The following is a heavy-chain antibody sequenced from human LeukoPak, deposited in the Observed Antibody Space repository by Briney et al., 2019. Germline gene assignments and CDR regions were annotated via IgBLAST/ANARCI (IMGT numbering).Heavy chain of an antibody. V-gene: IGHV1-24*01. CDR1: GYTLTEFY. CDR2: FDPEDGET. CDR3: ATRDCSGGSCQGEWWFDP. D-gene: IGHD2-15*01. Sequence: ASVKVSCKVSGYTLTEFYMHWVRQAPGKGLEWMGGFDPEDGETIYAQKFQGRVTMTKDTSTDTAYMELSSLRSEDTAVYYCATRDCSGGSCQGEWWFDPWGQGTLVTVSS. J-gene: IGHJ5*02.